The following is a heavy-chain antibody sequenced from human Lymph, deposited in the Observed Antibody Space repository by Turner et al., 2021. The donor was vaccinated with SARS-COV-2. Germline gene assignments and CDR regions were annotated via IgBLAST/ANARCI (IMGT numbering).Heavy chain of an antibody. Sequence: EVQLVESGGGLVQPGRYLRVSCAASGFTFDVYVMHWVRQAPGKGLEWVSGISWNSGSIGYADSVKGRFTISRDNAKNSLYLQMNSLRAEETALYYCAKGRRFGMDVWGQGTTVTVSS. CDR1: GFTFDVYV. CDR3: AKGRRFGMDV. J-gene: IGHJ6*02. V-gene: IGHV3-9*01. CDR2: ISWNSGSI.